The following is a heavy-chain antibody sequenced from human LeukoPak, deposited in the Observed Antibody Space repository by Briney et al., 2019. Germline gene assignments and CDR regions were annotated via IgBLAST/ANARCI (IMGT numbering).Heavy chain of an antibody. CDR2: IYYSGST. J-gene: IGHJ6*02. CDR1: GGSISSGDYY. CDR3: ARGEDYGMDV. Sequence: SETLSLTCTVSGGSISSGDYYWSWIRQPPGKGLEWIGYIYYSGSTYYNPSLKSRVTISVDTSRNQFSLKLSSVTAAGTAVYYCARGEDYGMDVWGQGTTATVSS. V-gene: IGHV4-30-4*01.